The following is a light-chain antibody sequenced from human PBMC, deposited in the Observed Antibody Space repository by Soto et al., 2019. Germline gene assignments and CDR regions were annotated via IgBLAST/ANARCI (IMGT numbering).Light chain of an antibody. Sequence: DIVMTQSPDSLAVSLGERATINCKSSQSIFYNSNNRTSFARHQQKPGQPPKLLIYWATVRESGVPDRFRGSGSGTDFTLTITSLLAEDVAVYYCQQYYIRRTFGQGTKVEIK. CDR3: QQYYIRRT. CDR2: WAT. V-gene: IGKV4-1*01. CDR1: QSIFYNSNNRTS. J-gene: IGKJ1*01.